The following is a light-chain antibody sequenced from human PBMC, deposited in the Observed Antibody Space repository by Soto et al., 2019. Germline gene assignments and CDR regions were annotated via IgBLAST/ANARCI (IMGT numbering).Light chain of an antibody. J-gene: IGKJ1*01. CDR1: QSLLHSNGYNY. V-gene: IGKV2-28*01. CDR3: MQARHLWT. CDR2: LGS. Sequence: IVVDQKTLSLRVTPGEPASISCRSSQSLLHSNGYNYLDWYLQKPGQSPQLLIYLGSNRASGVPDRFSGSGSGTDFTLKISRVEAEDVGVYYCMQARHLWTSVQGTKVDIK.